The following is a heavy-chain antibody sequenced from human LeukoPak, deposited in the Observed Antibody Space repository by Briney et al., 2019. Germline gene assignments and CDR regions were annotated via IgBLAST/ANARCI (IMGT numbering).Heavy chain of an antibody. D-gene: IGHD5-18*01. V-gene: IGHV1-2*06. CDR1: GYTFTGYY. CDR3: ARRRNVDTAMVTHDAFDI. J-gene: IGHJ3*02. CDR2: INPNSGGT. Sequence: ASVKVSCKASGYTFTGYYMHWVRQAPGQGLEWMGRINPNSGGTNYAQKFQGRVTMTRDTSTSTAYMELSRLRSDDTAVYYCARRRNVDTAMVTHDAFDIWGQGTMVTVSS.